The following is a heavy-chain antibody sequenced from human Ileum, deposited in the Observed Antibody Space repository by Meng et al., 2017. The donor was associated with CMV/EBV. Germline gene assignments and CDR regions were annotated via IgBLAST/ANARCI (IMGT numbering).Heavy chain of an antibody. CDR3: AREGRTTATSWGFVY. Sequence: QVQLVQSGAEVKKPGASVKVSCKASGYTFTDYYMHWVRQAPGQGLEWMGRINPNSGDTNYAQKFQGRVTMTRDRSINTAYMELSRLRSDDTAVYYCAREGRTTATSWGFVYWGQGTLVTVSS. CDR1: GYTFTDYY. V-gene: IGHV1-2*06. D-gene: IGHD4-17*01. CDR2: INPNSGDT. J-gene: IGHJ4*02.